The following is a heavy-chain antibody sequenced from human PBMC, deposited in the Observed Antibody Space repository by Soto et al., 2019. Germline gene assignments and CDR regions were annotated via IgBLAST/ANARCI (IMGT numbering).Heavy chain of an antibody. Sequence: QITLKESGPTLVKPTQTLTLTCSFSGFSLYTTGIGVGWIRQSPGKALEWLSLIYSDDDKRYSPSLNNRLTVTQDSSKNQVVLTMTDMDPVDTATYYCVHYAFFTGGPWGQGILVTVSS. V-gene: IGHV2-5*02. CDR3: VHYAFFTGGP. CDR1: GFSLYTTGIG. J-gene: IGHJ5*02. CDR2: IYSDDDK. D-gene: IGHD3-9*01.